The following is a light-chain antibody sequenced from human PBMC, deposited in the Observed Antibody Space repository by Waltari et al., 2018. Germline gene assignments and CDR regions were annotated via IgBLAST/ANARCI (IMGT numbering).Light chain of an antibody. CDR2: KDI. CDR3: QSANIETTYLI. Sequence: YELTQPASVSVSPGPTARIPCSGNSLSKQYTCWYQQKAGQAPIMLLYKDIERPSGIPERFSGSSSGTTVTLTISGVQAEDEADYYFQSANIETTYLIFGGVTKLTVL. J-gene: IGLJ2*01. CDR1: SLSKQY. V-gene: IGLV3-25*03.